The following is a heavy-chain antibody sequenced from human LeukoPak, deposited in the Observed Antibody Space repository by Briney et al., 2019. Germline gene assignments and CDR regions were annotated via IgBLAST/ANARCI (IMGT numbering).Heavy chain of an antibody. CDR1: GGSFSGYY. Sequence: SSETLSLTCAVYGGSFSGYYWSWIRQPPGKGLEWIGEINHSGSTNYNPSLKSRVTISVDSSKNHFSLKLSSVTAADTAVYYCARGPHQAGCSSSWQDAVFDYWGQGTLVTVSS. CDR2: INHSGST. V-gene: IGHV4-34*01. J-gene: IGHJ4*02. D-gene: IGHD6-13*01. CDR3: ARGPHQAGCSSSWQDAVFDY.